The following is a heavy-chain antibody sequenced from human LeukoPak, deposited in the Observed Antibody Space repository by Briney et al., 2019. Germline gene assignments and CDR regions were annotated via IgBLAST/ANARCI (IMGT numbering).Heavy chain of an antibody. D-gene: IGHD3-10*01. J-gene: IGHJ4*01. CDR3: ARAVYYSNYLGY. Sequence: GGSLRLSCAASGFTFSSYWMHWVRQAPGKGLVWVSRINSDGSSTNYADSVKGRFTISRDNAKNTLYLQMNSLRAEDTAMYYCARAVYYSNYLGYWGQGTLVTVPS. CDR1: GFTFSSYW. V-gene: IGHV3-74*01. CDR2: INSDGSST.